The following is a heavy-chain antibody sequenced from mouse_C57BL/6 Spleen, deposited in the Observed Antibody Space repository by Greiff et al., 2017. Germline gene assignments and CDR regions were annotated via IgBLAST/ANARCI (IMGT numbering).Heavy chain of an antibody. J-gene: IGHJ1*03. V-gene: IGHV7-1*01. CDR3: ARDARYGNYRYFDV. CDR1: GFTFSDFY. Sequence: EVMLVESGGGLVQSGRSLRLSCATSGFTFSDFYMEWVRQAPGKGLEWIAASRNKANDYTTEYSASVKGRFIVSRDTSQSILYLQMNALRAEDTAMYYCARDARYGNYRYFDVWGTGTTVTVSS. CDR2: SRNKANDYTT. D-gene: IGHD2-10*02.